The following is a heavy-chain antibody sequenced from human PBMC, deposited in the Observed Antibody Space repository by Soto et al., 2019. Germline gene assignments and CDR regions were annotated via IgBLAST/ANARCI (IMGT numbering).Heavy chain of an antibody. J-gene: IGHJ4*02. CDR2: ISAYNGNT. CDR1: GYTFTSYG. D-gene: IGHD6-13*01. V-gene: IGHV1-18*01. CDR3: ATESTSSCHDY. Sequence: QVQLVQSGAEVKKPGASVKVSCKTSGYTFTSYGISWVRQAPGQGLEWMGWISAYNGNTKNAQKLQGRVTMTTDTSTTIAYKELRSLRSDVTAVYYCATESTSSCHDYWGQGTLVTVSS.